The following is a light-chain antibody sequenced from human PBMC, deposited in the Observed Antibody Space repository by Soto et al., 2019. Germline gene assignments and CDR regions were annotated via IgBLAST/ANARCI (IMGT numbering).Light chain of an antibody. CDR1: SSDIGGYNY. V-gene: IGLV2-14*03. CDR2: DVS. J-gene: IGLJ2*01. Sequence: QSALTQPASVSGSPGQSSTISCTGTSSDIGGYNYVSWYQQHPGKAPKLMIYDVSDRPSGVSNRFSGSKSGNTASLTISGLHAEYEADYYCGSYASSNTVLFGGRTKLTVL. CDR3: GSYASSNTVL.